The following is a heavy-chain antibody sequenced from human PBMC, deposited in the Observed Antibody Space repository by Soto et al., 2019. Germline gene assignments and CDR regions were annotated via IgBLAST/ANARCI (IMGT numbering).Heavy chain of an antibody. CDR2: IKRDGSES. CDR1: GFSFTSHW. CDR3: ARDQGREILASAFDF. J-gene: IGHJ3*01. D-gene: IGHD5-12*01. V-gene: IGHV3-7*01. Sequence: EVQLVESGGGLVQPGESLRLSCAASGFSFTSHWMSWVRQAPGKGLEWVATIKRDGSESYYLGSVKGRFTISRDNANDSPFLEMTSLRAEDTAVYYCARDQGREILASAFDFWGQGTKVTVSS.